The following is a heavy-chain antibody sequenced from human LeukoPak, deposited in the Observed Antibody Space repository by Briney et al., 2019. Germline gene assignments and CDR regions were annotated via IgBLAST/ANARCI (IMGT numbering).Heavy chain of an antibody. CDR3: ARDPNYGSGSYADY. CDR2: ISSGGSTI. V-gene: IGHV3-48*03. Sequence: GGSLRLSCAASGFTFSNYAMSWVRQAPGKGLEWVSYISSGGSTIYYADSVKDRFTISRDNAKNSLYLQMNSLRAEDTAVYYCARDPNYGSGSYADYWGQGTLVTVSS. CDR1: GFTFSNYA. J-gene: IGHJ4*02. D-gene: IGHD3-10*01.